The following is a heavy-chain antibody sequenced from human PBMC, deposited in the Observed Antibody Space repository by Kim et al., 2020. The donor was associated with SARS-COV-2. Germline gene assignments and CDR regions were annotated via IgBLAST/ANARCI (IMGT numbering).Heavy chain of an antibody. Sequence: GGSLRLSCAASGFTFTNAWMSWVRQAPGKGLEWVGRIKRKADGGTTDYAAPVEGRFTISRDDSKNTLYLQMNSLKTEDSAMYYCATDIKYHLLSGRFGMNCWGQGTLVTVSS. CDR3: ATDIKYHLLSGRFGMNC. V-gene: IGHV3-15*01. CDR2: IKRKADGGTT. J-gene: IGHJ4*02. D-gene: IGHD2-2*01. CDR1: GFTFTNAW.